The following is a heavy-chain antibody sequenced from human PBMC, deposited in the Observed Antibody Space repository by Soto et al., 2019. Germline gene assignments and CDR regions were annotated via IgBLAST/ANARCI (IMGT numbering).Heavy chain of an antibody. V-gene: IGHV1-18*01. CDR2: ISGYNGNT. CDR3: ARDSSGRSKGFDY. D-gene: IGHD6-19*01. Sequence: QVQLVQSGAEVKKPGASVKVSCKASGYTFSNYGISWVRQAPGHGLEWMGWISGYNGNTNYAQKLQGRVTMNTDKSTSTASLELRSLRSDDTAVYYCARDSSGRSKGFDYWGQGTLVTVSS. CDR1: GYTFSNYG. J-gene: IGHJ4*02.